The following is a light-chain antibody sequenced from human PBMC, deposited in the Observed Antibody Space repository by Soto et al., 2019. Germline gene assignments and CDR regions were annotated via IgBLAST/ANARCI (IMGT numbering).Light chain of an antibody. Sequence: AIQMTQSPSSLSSSVGDRVTITCRASQGIRNYLGWYQQKPGKAPKLLIYAASSLQSGVPSRFSGSGSGTDFTLTISRLQPEDFATYYCLQDYNYPWTFGQGTKVEIK. CDR3: LQDYNYPWT. CDR2: AAS. V-gene: IGKV1-6*01. CDR1: QGIRNY. J-gene: IGKJ1*01.